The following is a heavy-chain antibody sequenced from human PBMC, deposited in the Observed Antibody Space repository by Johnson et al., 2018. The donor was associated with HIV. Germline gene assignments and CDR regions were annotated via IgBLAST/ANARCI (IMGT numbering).Heavy chain of an antibody. Sequence: QVQLVESGGGVVQPGRSLRLSCAASRFTFSSYAMHWFRQAPGKGLEWVAVISSDGNNKFYSDSVKGRFTVSRDNSKNTLYLQMNSLRGDDTAVYYCARERGSGSYLPRGNAFDIWGQGTMVTVSS. V-gene: IGHV3-30*04. CDR2: ISSDGNNK. J-gene: IGHJ3*02. CDR3: ARERGSGSYLPRGNAFDI. D-gene: IGHD1-26*01. CDR1: RFTFSSYA.